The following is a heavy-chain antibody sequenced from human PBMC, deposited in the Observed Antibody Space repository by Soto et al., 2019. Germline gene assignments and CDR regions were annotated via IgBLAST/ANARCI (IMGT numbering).Heavy chain of an antibody. CDR1: GGSISSYY. CDR3: ERGKVRLRYYHYYGMDF. J-gene: IGHJ6*02. V-gene: IGHV4-59*01. Sequence: PSETLYLTCTVSGGSISSYYWSWIRQPPGKGLEWIGYIYYSGSTNYNPSLKTRVTISVDTSKNQFSLKLSSVTAADTAVYYCERGKVRLRYYHYYGMDFRGQRNTVTVSS. CDR2: IYYSGST. D-gene: IGHD3-22*01.